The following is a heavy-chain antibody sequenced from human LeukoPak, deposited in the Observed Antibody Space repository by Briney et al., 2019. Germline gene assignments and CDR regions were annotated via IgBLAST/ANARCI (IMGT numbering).Heavy chain of an antibody. Sequence: SETLSLICTVSGGSISSYYWSWIRQPPGKGLEWIGYIYYSGSTNYNPSLKSRVTISVDTSKNQFSLKLSSVTAADTAVYYCASGYSSSWYNYFDLWGRGTLVTVSS. D-gene: IGHD6-13*01. J-gene: IGHJ2*01. CDR2: IYYSGST. CDR3: ASGYSSSWYNYFDL. CDR1: GGSISSYY. V-gene: IGHV4-59*01.